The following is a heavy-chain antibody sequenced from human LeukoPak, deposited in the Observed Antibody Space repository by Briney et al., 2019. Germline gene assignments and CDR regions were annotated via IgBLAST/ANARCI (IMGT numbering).Heavy chain of an antibody. CDR3: AKGFRGAATDAFDI. CDR2: ISGDGEST. V-gene: IGHV3-23*01. J-gene: IGHJ3*02. Sequence: GGSLRLSCAASGFSFSTYAMNWVRQAPGKGLEWVSLISGDGESTYADSVKGRFTLSRDNSKRTLYLQMNSLRAEDTAVYYCAKGFRGAATDAFDIWAKGQWSPSLQ. CDR1: GFSFSTYA. D-gene: IGHD3-10*01.